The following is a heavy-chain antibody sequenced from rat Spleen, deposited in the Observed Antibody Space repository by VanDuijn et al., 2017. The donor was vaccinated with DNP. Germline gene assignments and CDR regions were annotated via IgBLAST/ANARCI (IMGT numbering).Heavy chain of an antibody. D-gene: IGHD1-2*01. CDR2: MWSDGDT. J-gene: IGHJ2*01. CDR1: GFSLTNYH. V-gene: IGHV2-32*01. CDR3: ARASTAIAFFDY. Sequence: QVQLKESGPGLVQSSQTLSLTCTVSGFSLTNYHVHWVRQPLGKGLEWMGVMWSDGDTSYNAALKSRLSISRDTSKSQVFLKMNSLQNEDTATHYCARASTAIAFFDYWGQGVMVTVSS.